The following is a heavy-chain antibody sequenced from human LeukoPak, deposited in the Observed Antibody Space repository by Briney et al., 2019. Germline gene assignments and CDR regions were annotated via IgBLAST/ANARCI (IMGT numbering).Heavy chain of an antibody. CDR3: AREKRITIFGVAKMGYMDV. D-gene: IGHD3-3*01. CDR1: GYTFTGYY. J-gene: IGHJ6*03. V-gene: IGHV1-2*02. Sequence: ASVNVSCKASGYTFTGYYIHWVRQAPGQGLEWMGWINPNSGDTNSALKFQGRVTMTRDTSISTAYMELSSLRSDDTAVYYCAREKRITIFGVAKMGYMDVWGKGTTVTVSS. CDR2: INPNSGDT.